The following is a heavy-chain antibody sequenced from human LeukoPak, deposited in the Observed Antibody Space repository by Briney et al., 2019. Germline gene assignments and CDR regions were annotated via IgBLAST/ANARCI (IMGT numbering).Heavy chain of an antibody. D-gene: IGHD6-13*01. Sequence: SETLSLTCTVSGGSISSYCWSWIRQPPGKGLEWIGYIYYSGSTNYNPSLKSRVTISVDTSKNQFSLKLSSVTAADTAVYYCARGQQLFYYWGQGTLVTVSS. CDR1: GGSISSYC. V-gene: IGHV4-59*01. J-gene: IGHJ4*02. CDR2: IYYSGST. CDR3: ARGQQLFYY.